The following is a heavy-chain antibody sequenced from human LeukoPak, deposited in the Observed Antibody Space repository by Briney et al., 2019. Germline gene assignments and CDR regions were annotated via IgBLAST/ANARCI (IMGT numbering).Heavy chain of an antibody. J-gene: IGHJ5*02. Sequence: GGSLRLSCVASGFTFSDYYMSWIRQAPGKGLEWVSYISSSGNIIHYADSVKGRFTIFRDNAKNSLYLQMNSLTAEDTAMYYCAREDYGSGSYYLWGQGTLVTVSS. CDR2: ISSSGNII. CDR1: GFTFSDYY. CDR3: AREDYGSGSYYL. D-gene: IGHD3-10*01. V-gene: IGHV3-11*04.